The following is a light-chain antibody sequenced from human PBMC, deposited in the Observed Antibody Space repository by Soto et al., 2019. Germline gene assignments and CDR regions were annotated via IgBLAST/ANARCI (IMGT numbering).Light chain of an antibody. V-gene: IGLV2-23*02. CDR1: SSDVGSYNL. CDR2: EVS. J-gene: IGLJ2*01. Sequence: QSVLTQPASVSGSPGQSITISCTGTSSDVGSYNLVCWYQQHPGKAPKLMIYEVSKRPSGVSNRFSGSKSGNTASLTISGLQAEDEADYYCCSYAGSSTPVVFGGGTKLTVL. CDR3: CSYAGSSTPVV.